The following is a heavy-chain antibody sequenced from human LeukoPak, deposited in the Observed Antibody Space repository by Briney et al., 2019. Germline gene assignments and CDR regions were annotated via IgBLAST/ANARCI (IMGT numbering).Heavy chain of an antibody. V-gene: IGHV3-7*01. CDR1: GFTFSSYW. Sequence: GSLRLSCAASGFTFSSYWMSWVRQAPGKGLEWVANIKQDGSEKYYVDSVKGRFTISRDNAKNSLYLQMNSLRAEDTAVYYCAAYYYDSSGYYPLDYWGQGTLVTVSS. J-gene: IGHJ4*02. D-gene: IGHD3-22*01. CDR2: IKQDGSEK. CDR3: AAYYYDSSGYYPLDY.